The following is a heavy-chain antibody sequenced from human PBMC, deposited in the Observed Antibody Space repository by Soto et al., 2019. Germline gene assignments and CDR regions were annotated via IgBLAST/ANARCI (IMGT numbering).Heavy chain of an antibody. CDR3: AGGDYSWRYDY. D-gene: IGHD4-17*01. J-gene: IGHJ4*02. CDR1: GGSISSYH. CDR2: IYASGST. V-gene: IGHV4-4*07. Sequence: TRSRPCTVSGGSISSYHWTWIRQPAGKRLECIGRIYASGSTTYNPSLMSRVTTSSXXXNXXXXXNXXPXXDAATAVYYCAGGDYSWRYDYWGQGTLVTVS.